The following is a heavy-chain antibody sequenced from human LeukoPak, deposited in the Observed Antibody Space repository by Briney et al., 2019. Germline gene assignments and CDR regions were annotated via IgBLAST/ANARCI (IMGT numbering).Heavy chain of an antibody. V-gene: IGHV4-39*07. CDR1: GGSISSNSYY. CDR2: IYYSGST. Sequence: PSETLSLTCAVSGGSISSNSYYWGWIRQPPGKGLEWIGSIYYSGSTYYNPSLKSRVTISVDTSKNQFSLKLSSVTAADTAVYYCARDASIAAADTGWFDPWGQGTLVTVSS. CDR3: ARDASIAAADTGWFDP. J-gene: IGHJ5*02. D-gene: IGHD6-13*01.